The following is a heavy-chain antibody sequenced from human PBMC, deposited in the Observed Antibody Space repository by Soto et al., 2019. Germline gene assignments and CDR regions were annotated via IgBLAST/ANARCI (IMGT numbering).Heavy chain of an antibody. D-gene: IGHD3-3*01. CDR1: GGSISSYY. CDR2: IYYSGST. V-gene: IGHV4-59*01. Sequence: PSETLSLTCTVSGGSISSYYWSWIRQPQGKGLEWIGYIYYSGSTNYNPSLKSRVTISVDTSKNQFSLKLSSVTAADTAVYYCARVGDFWSGYYLYDYWGQGTLVTVPS. CDR3: ARVGDFWSGYYLYDY. J-gene: IGHJ4*02.